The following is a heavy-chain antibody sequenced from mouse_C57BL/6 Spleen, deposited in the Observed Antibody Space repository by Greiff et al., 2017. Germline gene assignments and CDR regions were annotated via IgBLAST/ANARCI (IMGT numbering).Heavy chain of an antibody. J-gene: IGHJ2*01. Sequence: QVTLKVSGPGILQPSQTLSLTCSFSGFSLSTFGMGVGWIRQPSGKGLEWLAHIWWDDDKYYNPALKSRLTISKDTSKNQVFLKIANVDTADTATYYCARMGYYDGYYPYYFDYWGQGTTLTVSS. D-gene: IGHD2-3*01. CDR1: GFSLSTFGMG. V-gene: IGHV8-8*01. CDR2: IWWDDDK. CDR3: ARMGYYDGYYPYYFDY.